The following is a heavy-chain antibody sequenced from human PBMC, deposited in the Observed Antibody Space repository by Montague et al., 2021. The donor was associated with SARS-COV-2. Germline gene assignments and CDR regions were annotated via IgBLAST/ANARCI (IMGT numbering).Heavy chain of an antibody. CDR2: IYSGGDT. CDR3: ASNPRHDYGDYLGH. J-gene: IGHJ4*02. V-gene: IGHV3-53*01. D-gene: IGHD4-17*01. CDR1: GFSVSSSY. Sequence: SLRLSCAASGFSVSSSYINWVRQAPGKGLEWVSVIYSGGDTYYADSVKGRFTLSRDNSKNTLYLQMNNLRAEDTAVYYCASNPRHDYGDYLGHWGQGTLVTVSS.